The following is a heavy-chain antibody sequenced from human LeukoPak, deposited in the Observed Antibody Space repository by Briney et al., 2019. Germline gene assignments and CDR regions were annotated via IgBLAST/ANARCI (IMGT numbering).Heavy chain of an antibody. CDR2: IYYSGST. J-gene: IGHJ3*02. Sequence: SETLSLTCTVSGGSISSSSYYWGWIRQPPGKGLEWIGSIYYSGSTYYNPSLKSRVTISVDTSKNQFSLKLSSVTAADTAVYYCARQCDSSTSCYEDAFDIWGQGTMVTVSS. CDR3: ARQCDSSTSCYEDAFDI. CDR1: GGSISSSSYY. V-gene: IGHV4-39*01. D-gene: IGHD2-2*01.